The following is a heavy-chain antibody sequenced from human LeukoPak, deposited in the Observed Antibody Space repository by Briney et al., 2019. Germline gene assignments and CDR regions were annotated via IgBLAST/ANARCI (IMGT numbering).Heavy chain of an antibody. Sequence: EASVKVSCKASGYSFTSNYIHWVRQAPGQGLEWMGMIYPRDGSTSYAQKFQGRVTVTRDTSTSTVHMELSSLRSDDTAVYYCASVYQHGMDVWGQGTTVTVSS. V-gene: IGHV1-46*01. CDR3: ASVYQHGMDV. CDR1: GYSFTSNY. CDR2: IYPRDGST. D-gene: IGHD2-2*01. J-gene: IGHJ6*02.